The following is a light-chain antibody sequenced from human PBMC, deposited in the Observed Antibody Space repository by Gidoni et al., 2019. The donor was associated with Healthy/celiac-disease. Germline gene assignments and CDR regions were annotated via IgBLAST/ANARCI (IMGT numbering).Light chain of an antibody. CDR1: QSLLHSNGYNY. CDR2: LGS. V-gene: IGKV2-28*01. CDR3: MQDLQNPRT. J-gene: IGKJ1*01. Sequence: DIVMTQSPLSLPVTPGEPASISCRSSQSLLHSNGYNYLDWYLQKPGQSPQLLIYLGSNRASGVPDRFSGSGSGTDFTLKISRVEAEDVGVYYCMQDLQNPRTFGQGTKVEIK.